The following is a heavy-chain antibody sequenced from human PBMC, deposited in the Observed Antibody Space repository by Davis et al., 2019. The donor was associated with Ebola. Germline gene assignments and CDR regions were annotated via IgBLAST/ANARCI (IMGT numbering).Heavy chain of an antibody. J-gene: IGHJ2*01. CDR3: ARMPTVTADHWYFDL. Sequence: MPSETLSLTCTVSGGSMSSYYWSWIRQPPGKGLEWIGYIYYSGSTNYNPSLKGRVTISVDTSKNQFSLSLSSVTAADTAVYYCARMPTVTADHWYFDLWGRGTLVAVSS. CDR1: GGSMSSYY. D-gene: IGHD4-17*01. CDR2: IYYSGST. V-gene: IGHV4-59*01.